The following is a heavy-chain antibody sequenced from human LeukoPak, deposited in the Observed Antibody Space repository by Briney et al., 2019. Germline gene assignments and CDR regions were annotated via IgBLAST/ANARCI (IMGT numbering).Heavy chain of an antibody. CDR1: GYTFSDYH. D-gene: IGHD3-3*01. CDR2: FDPEDGET. Sequence: ASVKVSCKASGYTFSDYHMHWVRQAPGKGLEWMGGFDPEDGETIYAQKFQGRVTMTEDTSTDTAYMELSSLRSEDTAVYYCATHPITIFGVVNYYYYMDVWGKGTTVTVSS. CDR3: ATHPITIFGVVNYYYYMDV. J-gene: IGHJ6*03. V-gene: IGHV1-24*01.